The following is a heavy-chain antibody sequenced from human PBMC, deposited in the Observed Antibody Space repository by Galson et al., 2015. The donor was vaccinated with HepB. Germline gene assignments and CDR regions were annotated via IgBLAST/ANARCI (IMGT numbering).Heavy chain of an antibody. J-gene: IGHJ6*02. CDR2: ISREGSNK. V-gene: IGHV3-30*03. D-gene: IGHD3-3*01. CDR3: ARDRVRSSWSDYLGHYGMDV. CDR1: GFTFSSYA. Sequence: SLRLSCAASGFTFSSYAIYWVRQSPGKGLEWVALISREGSNKFYVDSVKGRFTISRDNSKNMLYLQMNSLRPEDTAVYYCARDRVRSSWSDYLGHYGMDVWGQGTSVTVSS.